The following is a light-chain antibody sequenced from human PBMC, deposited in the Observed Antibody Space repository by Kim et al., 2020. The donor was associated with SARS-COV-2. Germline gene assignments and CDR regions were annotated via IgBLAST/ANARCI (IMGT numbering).Light chain of an antibody. Sequence: QSVLTQPPSVSGAPGQRVTISCTGSSSNIGAGYDVHWYQQLPGTAPKLLIYGNNNRPSGVPDRFSGSNSGTSASLAITGLQAEDEADYYCHSYDRSLSGFWVFGGGTKVTVL. CDR2: GNN. CDR1: SSNIGAGYD. CDR3: HSYDRSLSGFWV. V-gene: IGLV1-40*01. J-gene: IGLJ3*02.